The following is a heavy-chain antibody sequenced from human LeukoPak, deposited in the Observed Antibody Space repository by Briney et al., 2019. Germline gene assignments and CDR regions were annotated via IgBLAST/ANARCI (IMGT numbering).Heavy chain of an antibody. Sequence: SETLPLTCTVSGGSISSSSYYWGWIRQTPGKGLEWIGSIYYSGSTYYNPSLKSRVTISVDTSKNQFSLKLSSVTAADTAVYYCARHSSTSPGYYYYYYMDVWGKGTTVTVSS. CDR2: IYYSGST. D-gene: IGHD2-2*01. CDR3: ARHSSTSPGYYYYYYMDV. J-gene: IGHJ6*03. CDR1: GGSISSSSYY. V-gene: IGHV4-39*01.